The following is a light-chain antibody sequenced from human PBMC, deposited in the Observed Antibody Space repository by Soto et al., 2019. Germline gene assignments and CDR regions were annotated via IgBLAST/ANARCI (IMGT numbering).Light chain of an antibody. Sequence: EIVLTQSPGTLSLSPGERATLSCRASQSVSSSYLAWYQQNPGQAPRLLIYGASSRATGIPDRFSGSRSGTDFTLSISRLEPEDFSVYYCQQYGRSPYTFGQGTKLEIK. J-gene: IGKJ2*01. V-gene: IGKV3-20*01. CDR2: GAS. CDR1: QSVSSSY. CDR3: QQYGRSPYT.